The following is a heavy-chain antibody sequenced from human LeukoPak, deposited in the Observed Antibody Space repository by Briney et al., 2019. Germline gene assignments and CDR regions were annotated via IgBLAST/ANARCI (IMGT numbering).Heavy chain of an antibody. CDR1: SGSINSYF. CDR2: IYTTGNT. V-gene: IGHV4-4*07. CDR3: ARHGYTASHYFLDY. Sequence: MPSETLSLTCTVSSGSINSYFWGWVRQPAGRGLEWIGRIYTTGNTHYNPSLKSRLTMSIDTSKRQFSLNLRSVTAADTATYYCARHGYTASHYFLDYWSQGTLVTVSS. D-gene: IGHD3-16*01. J-gene: IGHJ4*02.